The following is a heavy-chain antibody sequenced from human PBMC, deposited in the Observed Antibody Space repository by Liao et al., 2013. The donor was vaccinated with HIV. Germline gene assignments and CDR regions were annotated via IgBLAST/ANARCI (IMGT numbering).Heavy chain of an antibody. CDR3: ARGDEIRYSSSWFAYYYMDV. CDR2: IYYSGST. CDR1: GGSISSYY. D-gene: IGHD6-13*01. Sequence: QVQLQESGPGLVKPSETLSLTCTVSGGSISSYYWSWIRQPPGKGLEWIGYIYYSGSTNYNPSVKSRVTISLDASKTHFSLKLSSVTAADTAVYYCARGDEIRYSSSWFAYYYMDVWAKGPRSPSP. V-gene: IGHV4-59*01. J-gene: IGHJ6*03.